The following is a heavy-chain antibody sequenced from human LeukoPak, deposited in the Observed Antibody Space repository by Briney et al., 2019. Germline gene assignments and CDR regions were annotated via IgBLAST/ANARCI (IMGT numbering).Heavy chain of an antibody. CDR1: GFTVSSNY. J-gene: IGHJ4*02. D-gene: IGHD2-2*01. CDR2: IYDAGGT. Sequence: GGSLRLSCAVSGFTVSSNYVSWVRQAPGKGLEWVSVIYDAGGTYYADSVKGRFTISRDNFKNTLYLQMNSLRAEDTAVYYCARDSLASTSDYWGQGTLVTVSS. V-gene: IGHV3-66*01. CDR3: ARDSLASTSDY.